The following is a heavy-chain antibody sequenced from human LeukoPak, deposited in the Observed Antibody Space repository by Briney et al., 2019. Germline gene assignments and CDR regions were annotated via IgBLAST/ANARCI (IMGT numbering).Heavy chain of an antibody. J-gene: IGHJ4*02. CDR2: ISYDGSNK. CDR1: GFTFSSYG. CDR3: ARGGYSYGYSPTYYFDY. V-gene: IGHV3-30*03. Sequence: GRSLRLSCAASGFTFSSYGMHWVRQAPGKGLEWVAVISYDGSNKYYADSVKGRFTISRDNSKNTLYLQMNSLRAEDTAVYYCARGGYSYGYSPTYYFDYWGQGTLVTVSS. D-gene: IGHD5-18*01.